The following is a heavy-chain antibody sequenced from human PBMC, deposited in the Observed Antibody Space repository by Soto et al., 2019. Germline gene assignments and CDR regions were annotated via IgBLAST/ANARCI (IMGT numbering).Heavy chain of an antibody. V-gene: IGHV3-7*01. Sequence: GGSLRLSCAASGFTFSSYWMSWVRQAPGKGLEWVANIKQDGREKYYVDSVKGRFTISRDNAKNSLYLQMNSLRAEDTAVYYCAGGGIDYYGSGSYPYFDYWGQGTLVTVSS. CDR3: AGGGIDYYGSGSYPYFDY. J-gene: IGHJ4*02. CDR1: GFTFSSYW. CDR2: IKQDGREK. D-gene: IGHD3-10*01.